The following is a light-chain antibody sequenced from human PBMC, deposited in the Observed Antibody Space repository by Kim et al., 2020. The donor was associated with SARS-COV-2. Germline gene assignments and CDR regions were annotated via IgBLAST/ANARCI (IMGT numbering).Light chain of an antibody. Sequence: AIKMTQSSSSLSASVGDRVTITCRASQGIRNDLGWYQQKPGRAPNLLIYATSTLQSGVPSRFSGSGSGTDFTLTISSLQPEDVATYYCLQDYDYPLTFGVATKVVIK. V-gene: IGKV1-6*01. CDR3: LQDYDYPLT. J-gene: IGKJ4*01. CDR2: ATS. CDR1: QGIRND.